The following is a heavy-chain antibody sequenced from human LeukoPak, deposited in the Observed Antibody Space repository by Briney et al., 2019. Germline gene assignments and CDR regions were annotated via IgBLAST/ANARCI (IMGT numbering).Heavy chain of an antibody. V-gene: IGHV1-69*05. D-gene: IGHD3-3*01. CDR3: ARDLSGYPSNWFDP. J-gene: IGHJ5*02. CDR2: IIPIFGTA. CDR1: GGTFSSYA. Sequence: SVKVSCKASGGTFSSYAISWVRQAPGQGLEWMGRIIPIFGTANYAQKFQGRVTITTDESTSTAYMELSSLRSEDTAVYYCARDLSGYPSNWFDPWGQGTLVTVSS.